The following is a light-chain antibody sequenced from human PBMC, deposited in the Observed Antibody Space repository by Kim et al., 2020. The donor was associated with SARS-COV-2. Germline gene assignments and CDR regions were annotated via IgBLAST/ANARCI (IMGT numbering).Light chain of an antibody. CDR1: SGYSDLA. J-gene: IGLJ2*01. CDR2: VKSGGSH. V-gene: IGLV4-69*01. CDR3: QTWGSDIRV. Sequence: VTVIISRSSGYSDLAIAWYQRGREKGPRYLVKVKSGGSHNVRDGFRDLFSGCSSGAERDLTISSLQSDDEADYYCQTWGSDIRVFGGGSQLTVL.